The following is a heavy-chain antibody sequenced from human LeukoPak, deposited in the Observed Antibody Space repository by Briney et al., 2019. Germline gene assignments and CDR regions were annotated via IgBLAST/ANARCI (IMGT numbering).Heavy chain of an antibody. CDR1: GYSISSGYY. Sequence: SETLSLTCTVSGYSISSGYYWGWIRQPPGKGLEWIGSIYHSGSTYYNPSLKSRVTMSVDTSKNQFSLKLSSVTAADTAVYYCARDRYYYDSSGYSLDYWGQGTLVTVSS. CDR3: ARDRYYYDSSGYSLDY. D-gene: IGHD3-22*01. V-gene: IGHV4-38-2*02. CDR2: IYHSGST. J-gene: IGHJ4*02.